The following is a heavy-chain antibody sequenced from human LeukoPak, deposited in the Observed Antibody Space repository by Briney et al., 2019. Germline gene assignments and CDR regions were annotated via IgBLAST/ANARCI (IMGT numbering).Heavy chain of an antibody. CDR1: GFTFSSYS. CDR2: ITSSASTI. CDR3: ARGGYCTDGVCDLDY. J-gene: IGHJ4*02. V-gene: IGHV3-48*04. D-gene: IGHD2-8*01. Sequence: PGGSLRLSCAASGFTFSSYSMNWVRQAPGKGLEWVSYITSSASTIYYADSVKGRFTISRDNAKNSLYLQMSSLRAEDTAVYYCARGGYCTDGVCDLDYWGQGALVSVSS.